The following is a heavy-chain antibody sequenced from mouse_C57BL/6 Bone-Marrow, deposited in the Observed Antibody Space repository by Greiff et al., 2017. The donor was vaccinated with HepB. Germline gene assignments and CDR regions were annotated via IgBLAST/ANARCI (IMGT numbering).Heavy chain of an antibody. J-gene: IGHJ4*01. CDR2: IDPENGDT. Sequence: EVQLQQSGAELVRPGASVKLSCTASGFNIKDDYMHWVKQRPEQGLEWIGWIDPENGDTEYASKFQGKATITADTSSNTAYLQLSSLTSEDTAVYYCTTGRYYYGSSPYAMDYWGQGTSVTVSS. CDR1: GFNIKDDY. D-gene: IGHD1-1*01. V-gene: IGHV14-4*01. CDR3: TTGRYYYGSSPYAMDY.